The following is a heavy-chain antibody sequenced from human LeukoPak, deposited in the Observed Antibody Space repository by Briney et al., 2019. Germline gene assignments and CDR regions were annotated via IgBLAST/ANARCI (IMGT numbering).Heavy chain of an antibody. CDR1: GYTFTSYD. D-gene: IGHD3-3*01. J-gene: IGHJ6*02. CDR3: ARVPFSLLRFWGRNYYYGMDV. Sequence: ASVKVSCKASGYTFTSYDINWVRQATGQGLEWMGWMNPNSGNTGYAQKFQGRVTMTRNTSISTAYMELSSLRSEDTAVYYCARVPFSLLRFWGRNYYYGMDVWGQGTTVTDSS. CDR2: MNPNSGNT. V-gene: IGHV1-8*01.